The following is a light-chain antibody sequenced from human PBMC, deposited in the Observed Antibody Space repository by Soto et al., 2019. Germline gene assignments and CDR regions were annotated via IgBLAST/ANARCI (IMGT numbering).Light chain of an antibody. J-gene: IGLJ2*01. Sequence: QLVLTQPPSASATPGQRVTISCYGSSSNIGNNNAYCYQHVPGTAPKLIIHHNTLRPSWVPDRFSGSKSGTSASLAISGLQSDDESDYYCAAWDDSLGAVVFGGGTKLTVL. CDR3: AAWDDSLGAVV. CDR2: HNT. V-gene: IGLV1-47*02. CDR1: SSNIGNNN.